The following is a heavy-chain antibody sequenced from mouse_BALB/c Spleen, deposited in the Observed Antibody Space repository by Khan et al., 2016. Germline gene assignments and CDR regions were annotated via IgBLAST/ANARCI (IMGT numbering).Heavy chain of an antibody. D-gene: IGHD1-2*01. V-gene: IGHV3-2*02. CDR2: ISYSGST. Sequence: EVKLEESGPGLVKPSQSLSLTCTVTGYSITSGYGWNLIRQFPGNKLEWMGYISYSGSTNYNPSLKSRISITRDTSKNQFFLQLNSVTTEDTATYYCARTARIKYWGQGTTLTVSS. CDR3: ARTARIKY. J-gene: IGHJ2*01. CDR1: GYSITSGYG.